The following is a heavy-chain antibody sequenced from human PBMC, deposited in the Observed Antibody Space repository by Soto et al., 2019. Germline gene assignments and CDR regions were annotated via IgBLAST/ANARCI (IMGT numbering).Heavy chain of an antibody. J-gene: IGHJ4*02. D-gene: IGHD2-15*01. CDR3: ARDPSYCSGGSCNVFDY. CDR2: IWYDGSNK. V-gene: IGHV3-33*01. CDR1: GFTFSSYG. Sequence: PGGSLRLSCAASGFTFSSYGMHWVRQAPGKGLEWVAVIWYDGSNKYYAESVKGRFTISRDNSKNTLYLQMNSLRAEDTAVYYCARDPSYCSGGSCNVFDYWGQGTLVTVSS.